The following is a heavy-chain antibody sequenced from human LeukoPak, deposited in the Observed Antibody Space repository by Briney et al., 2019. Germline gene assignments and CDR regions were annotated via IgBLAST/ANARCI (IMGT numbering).Heavy chain of an antibody. CDR2: IFPRDSDT. CDR1: GYTFINYW. D-gene: IGHD4/OR15-4a*01. J-gene: IGHJ3*01. CDR3: ARPYFGDDTFDF. V-gene: IGHV5-51*01. Sequence: GESLKISCKASGYTFINYWIGWVRQMPGNGLEWVGIIFPRDSDTRYSPSFQGQVTISADKSISTAYLQWSSLKASDTAMCYCARPYFGDDTFDFWGQGTMVTVSS.